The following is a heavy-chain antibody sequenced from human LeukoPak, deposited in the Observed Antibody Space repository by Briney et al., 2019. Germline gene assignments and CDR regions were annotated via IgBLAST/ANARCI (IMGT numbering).Heavy chain of an antibody. V-gene: IGHV3-23*01. CDR1: GFTFDDYA. J-gene: IGHJ4*02. D-gene: IGHD6-13*01. CDR3: AKGSSNWLDHYYFDF. Sequence: GGSLRLSCAASGFTFDDYAMHWVRQAPGKGLEWVSGISDSGGSTQYADSVKGRFTISRDNSKNTLYLQMNSLRVEDTAVYYCAKGSSNWLDHYYFDFWGQGTLVTVSS. CDR2: ISDSGGST.